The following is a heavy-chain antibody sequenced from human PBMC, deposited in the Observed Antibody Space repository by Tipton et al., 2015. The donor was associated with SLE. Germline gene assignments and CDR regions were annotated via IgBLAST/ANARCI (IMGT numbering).Heavy chain of an antibody. J-gene: IGHJ5*02. D-gene: IGHD6-13*01. V-gene: IGHV3-23*01. Sequence: SLRLSCAASGFTFSSYGMHWVRQAPGKGLEWVSAISGSGGSTYYADSVKGRFTISRDNSKNTLYLQMNSLRAEDTAVYYCAKAGAGQYSSSWHGDWFDPWGQGTLVTVSS. CDR1: GFTFSSYG. CDR3: AKAGAGQYSSSWHGDWFDP. CDR2: ISGSGGST.